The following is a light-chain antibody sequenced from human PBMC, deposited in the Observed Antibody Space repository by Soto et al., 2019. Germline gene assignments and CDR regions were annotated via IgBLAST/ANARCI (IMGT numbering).Light chain of an antibody. J-gene: IGKJ1*01. CDR1: QSITTY. CDR2: GAS. V-gene: IGKV1-27*01. Sequence: DVQMTQSPSSLSASVGDRVTITCRASQSITTYLAWYQQKAGKPPQLLIYGASFLRSGVPSRFSGSGSGTDFTLTISSLQPEDVGTYYCQKYNSAHSWTFGQGTKVQI. CDR3: QKYNSAHSWT.